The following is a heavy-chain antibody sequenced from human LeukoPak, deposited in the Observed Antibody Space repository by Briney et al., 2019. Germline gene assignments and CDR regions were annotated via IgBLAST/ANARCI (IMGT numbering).Heavy chain of an antibody. CDR2: IYHSGST. V-gene: IGHV4-30-2*01. J-gene: IGHJ4*02. CDR1: GGSISSGGYY. CDR3: ARSPSGDYDY. D-gene: IGHD4-17*01. Sequence: SETLSLTCTVAGGSISSGGYYWGWLRQPPGRGLEWIGYIYHSGSTYYNPSLKSRVTISVDRSKNQFSLKLSSVTAADTAVYYCARSPSGDYDYWGQGTLVTVSS.